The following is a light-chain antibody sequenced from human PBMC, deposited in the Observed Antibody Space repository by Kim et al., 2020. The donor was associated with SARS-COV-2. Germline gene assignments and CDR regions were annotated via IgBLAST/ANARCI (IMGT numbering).Light chain of an antibody. CDR1: QGIGND. CDR3: LQHNTYPLYT. Sequence: ASVGARVTIACRASQGIGNDLGWYQQKPGIAPKRLIYGASSLPSVVPSRFSGSGSGTEFTLTISSLQPEDFATYYCLQHNTYPLYTFGQGTKLEI. J-gene: IGKJ2*01. V-gene: IGKV1-17*01. CDR2: GAS.